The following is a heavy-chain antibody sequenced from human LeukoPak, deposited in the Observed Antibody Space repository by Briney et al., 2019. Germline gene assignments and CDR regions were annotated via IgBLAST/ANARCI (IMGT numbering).Heavy chain of an antibody. D-gene: IGHD2-8*01. Sequence: SETLSLTCTVSGGSISSTFYYWGWIRQPPGKGLEWIGSINYSGSTYYNPSLKSRVTISVDTSKNQFSLKLSSVTAANTAVYYCARRRFVRGPDVVNPFDYWGQGTLVTVSS. CDR3: ARRRFVRGPDVVNPFDY. V-gene: IGHV4-39*01. CDR2: INYSGST. J-gene: IGHJ4*02. CDR1: GGSISSTFYY.